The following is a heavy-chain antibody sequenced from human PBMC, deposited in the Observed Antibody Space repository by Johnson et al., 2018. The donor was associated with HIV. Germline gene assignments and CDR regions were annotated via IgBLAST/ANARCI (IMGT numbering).Heavy chain of an antibody. D-gene: IGHD6-13*01. J-gene: IGHJ3*02. CDR1: GFIFSSYD. V-gene: IGHV3-13*01. Sequence: VQLVESGGGLVQPGGSLRLSCAASGFIFSSYDMHWVRQATGKGLEWVSAIGTAGDTYYPGSVKGRFTISRENAKNSLYLQMNSLRAEDTALYFCARGKGAAVGLDAFDIWGQGIRVTVSS. CDR2: IGTAGDT. CDR3: ARGKGAAVGLDAFDI.